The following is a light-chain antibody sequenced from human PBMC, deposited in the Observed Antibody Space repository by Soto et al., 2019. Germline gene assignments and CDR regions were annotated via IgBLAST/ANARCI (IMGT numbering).Light chain of an antibody. Sequence: QSALTQPASVSGPPGQSITISCTGASSDVGGYNSVSWYQQHPGKAPKLMIYDVSNRPSGVSNRFSGSKSGNTASLTISGLQAEDEADYYCNSYTSSSTLVFGGGTKVTVL. CDR3: NSYTSSSTLV. V-gene: IGLV2-14*03. CDR2: DVS. J-gene: IGLJ2*01. CDR1: SSDVGGYNS.